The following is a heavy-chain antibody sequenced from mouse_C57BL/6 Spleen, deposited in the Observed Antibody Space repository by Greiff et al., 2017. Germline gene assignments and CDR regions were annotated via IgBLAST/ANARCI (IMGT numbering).Heavy chain of an antibody. D-gene: IGHD2-4*01. J-gene: IGHJ4*01. V-gene: IGHV1-82*01. CDR2: IYPGDGDT. CDR1: GYAFSSSW. CDR3: ARLYYDHYYAMDY. Sequence: VKVVESGPELVKPGASVKISCKASGYAFSSSWMNWVKQRPGKGLEWIGRIYPGDGDTNYNGKFKGKATLTADKSSSTAYMQLSSLTSDDSAVYFCARLYYDHYYAMDYWGQGTSVTVSS.